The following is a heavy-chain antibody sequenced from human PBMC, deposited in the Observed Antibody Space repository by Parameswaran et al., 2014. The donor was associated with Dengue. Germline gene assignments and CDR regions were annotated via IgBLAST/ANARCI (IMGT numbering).Heavy chain of an antibody. Sequence: VRQAPGKGLEWVSYISSSGSTIYYADSVKGRFTISRDNAKNSLYLQMNSLRAEDTAVYYCARAAYYDSSGYYYGLYWGQGTLVTVSS. CDR3: ARAAYYDSSGYYYGLY. V-gene: IGHV3-11*01. CDR2: ISSSGSTI. D-gene: IGHD3-22*01. J-gene: IGHJ4*02.